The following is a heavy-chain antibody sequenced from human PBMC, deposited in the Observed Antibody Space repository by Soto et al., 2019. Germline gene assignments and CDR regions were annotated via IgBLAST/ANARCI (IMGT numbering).Heavy chain of an antibody. V-gene: IGHV1-18*01. CDR2: ISGYNGHT. J-gene: IGHJ6*02. CDR3: AREGEMPYYYYGLDV. Sequence: ASVKFSCKASGYTFTTYGISWVRQAPGQGLEWMGWISGYNGHTKYAQKFQGRVTMTTDTSTSTVYMDLRSLRSDDTAVYYCAREGEMPYYYYGLDVWG. CDR1: GYTFTTYG. D-gene: IGHD3-16*01.